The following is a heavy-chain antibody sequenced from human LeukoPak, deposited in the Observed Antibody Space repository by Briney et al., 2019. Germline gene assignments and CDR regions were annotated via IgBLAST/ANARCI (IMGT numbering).Heavy chain of an antibody. J-gene: IGHJ4*02. V-gene: IGHV4-30-4*08. Sequence: PSQTLSLTCTVSGGSISSGDYGWGWIRQPPGKGLEWIGYIYYRRSTYYNPSLKSRVTISVATSKTPFSLKLSSVTAADTAVYYCARVGFGEPMGYFDYWGQGTLVTVSS. CDR2: IYYRRST. CDR1: GGSISSGDYG. CDR3: ARVGFGEPMGYFDY. D-gene: IGHD3-10*01.